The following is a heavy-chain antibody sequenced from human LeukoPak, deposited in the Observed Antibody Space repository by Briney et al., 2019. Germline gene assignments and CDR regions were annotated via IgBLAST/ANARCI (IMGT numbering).Heavy chain of an antibody. V-gene: IGHV3-7*01. J-gene: IGHJ6*02. CDR1: GFTFNTYW. Sequence: GGSLRLSCAASGFTFNTYWMSWVRQTPGKGLEWVANIKQDGSEKYYVDSVKGRFTISRDNAKNSLYLQMNSLRAEDTAVYYCARGSDNWHDYGMDVWGQGTTVTVSS. CDR3: ARGSDNWHDYGMDV. D-gene: IGHD1-20*01. CDR2: IKQDGSEK.